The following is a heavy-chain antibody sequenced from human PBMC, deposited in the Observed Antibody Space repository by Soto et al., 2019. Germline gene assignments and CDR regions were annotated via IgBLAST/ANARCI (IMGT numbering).Heavy chain of an antibody. CDR2: IIPIFGTA. D-gene: IGHD3-9*01. V-gene: IGHV1-69*01. J-gene: IGHJ5*02. CDR3: ASPPGPGYMFFDP. Sequence: VSCKASGGTFSSYAISWVRQAPGQGLEWMGGIIPIFGTANYAQKCQGRVTITAEESTSTAYMELSSLRSEDTAVYYCASPPGPGYMFFDPWGQGTLVTVSS. CDR1: GGTFSSYA.